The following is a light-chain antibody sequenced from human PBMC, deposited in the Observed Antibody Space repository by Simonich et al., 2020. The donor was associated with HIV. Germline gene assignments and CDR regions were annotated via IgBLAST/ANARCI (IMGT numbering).Light chain of an antibody. CDR3: QQYYSTPPT. Sequence: DIVMTQSPDSLAVSLGERATINCKYSQSVLYSSNNKNYLAWYQQKPGQPPKLLIYWASTRESGVPDRFSGGGSGTDFTLTISSLQAEDVAVYYCQQYYSTPPTFGQGTKVEIK. J-gene: IGKJ1*01. V-gene: IGKV4-1*01. CDR2: WAS. CDR1: QSVLYSSNNKNY.